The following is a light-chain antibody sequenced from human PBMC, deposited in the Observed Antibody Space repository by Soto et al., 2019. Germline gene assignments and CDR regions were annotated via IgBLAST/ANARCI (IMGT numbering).Light chain of an antibody. CDR3: QQRRNWPPVLT. J-gene: IGKJ4*01. CDR1: QSVSSY. Sequence: EIVLTQSPATLSLSPGERATLSCRASQSVSSYLAWYQQKPGQAPRLLIYAASNMATGIPARFSGSGSGTDFTVSISSLEPDDFAVAYCQQRRNWPPVLTFGGGTKVEIK. CDR2: AAS. V-gene: IGKV3-11*01.